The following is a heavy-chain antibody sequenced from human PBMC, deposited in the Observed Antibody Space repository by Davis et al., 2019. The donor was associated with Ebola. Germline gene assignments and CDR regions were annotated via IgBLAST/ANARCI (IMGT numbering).Heavy chain of an antibody. D-gene: IGHD5-18*01. CDR1: GFTFNIFD. CDR2: VRSHGSDD. V-gene: IGHV3-30*02. J-gene: IGHJ4*02. CDR3: ATTVDTAMVIDY. Sequence: PGGSLRLSCAASGFTFNIFDMHWVRQAPGRGLEWVAFVRSHGSDDHYADSVKGRFTISRDNSKNTLYLQMNSLRPEDTAVYYCATTVDTAMVIDYWGQGTLVTVSS.